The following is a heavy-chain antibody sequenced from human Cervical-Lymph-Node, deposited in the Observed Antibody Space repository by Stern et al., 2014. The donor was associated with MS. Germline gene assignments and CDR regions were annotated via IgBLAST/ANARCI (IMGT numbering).Heavy chain of an antibody. CDR3: AKHACTGAACPFDL. Sequence: QVQLQESGPGLVKPSETLSLTCAVSGDSISSYTHYWAWIRQPPGKGLEWIGSVYYSGATYYNPSLKSPVTISVDPSNNHFSLGLNSVTAADTAVYYCAKHACTGAACPFDLWGQGTLVTVSS. CDR2: VYYSGAT. V-gene: IGHV4-39*01. J-gene: IGHJ4*02. CDR1: GDSISSYTHY. D-gene: IGHD2-8*02.